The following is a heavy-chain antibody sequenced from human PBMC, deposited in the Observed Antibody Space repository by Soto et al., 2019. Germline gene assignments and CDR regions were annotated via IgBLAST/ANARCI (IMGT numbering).Heavy chain of an antibody. CDR2: IYPDDSDT. CDR3: ARRPKYCGGDCYYYYYGMDV. Sequence: PGESLKISCQDSGYRFTSYWIAWVRQKPGKGLEWMGVIYPDDSDTRYSPSFQGQVTISADGSISTAYLQWSSLKASDTAMYYCARRPKYCGGDCYYYYYGMDVWGQGTTVTVSS. D-gene: IGHD2-21*02. CDR1: GYRFTSYW. V-gene: IGHV5-51*01. J-gene: IGHJ6*02.